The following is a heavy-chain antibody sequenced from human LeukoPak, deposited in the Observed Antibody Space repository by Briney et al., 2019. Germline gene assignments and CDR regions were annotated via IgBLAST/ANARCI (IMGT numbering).Heavy chain of an antibody. J-gene: IGHJ4*02. Sequence: SGTLSLTCAVYGGSFSGYYWSWIRQPPGKGLEWIGEINHSGSTNYNPSLKSRVTISVDTSKNQFSLKLSSVTAADTAVYYCARRAAGSWDYWGQGTLVTVSS. CDR3: ARRAAGSWDY. CDR2: INHSGST. D-gene: IGHD6-13*01. V-gene: IGHV4-34*01. CDR1: GGSFSGYY.